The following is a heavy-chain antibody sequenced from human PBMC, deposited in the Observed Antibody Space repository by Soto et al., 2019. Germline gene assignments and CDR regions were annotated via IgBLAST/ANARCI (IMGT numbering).Heavy chain of an antibody. Sequence: EEQLVESGGGLVQPGGSLRLSCSASGFTFSSYWMHWVRQAPGKGLVWVSRISPGGSVITYAGSVKGRFTISRDNAKNTRYLQMNSLRGDETAVYYCARVPTGKYGVWNYWGQGSLVTVSS. CDR1: GFTFSSYW. J-gene: IGHJ4*02. CDR2: ISPGGSVI. D-gene: IGHD2-8*01. CDR3: ARVPTGKYGVWNY. V-gene: IGHV3-74*01.